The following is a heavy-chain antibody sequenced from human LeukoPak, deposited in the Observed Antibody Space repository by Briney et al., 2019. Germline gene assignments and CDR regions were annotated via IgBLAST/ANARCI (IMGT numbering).Heavy chain of an antibody. CDR1: GYTFTGYY. V-gene: IGHV1-2*02. CDR3: ARLEGLRFPSPTPDY. CDR2: INPNSGGT. D-gene: IGHD5-12*01. Sequence: ASVKVSCTATGYTFTGYYMHWVRQAPGQGLEWMGWINPNSGGTNYAQKFQGRVTMTRETSISTVYMELSRLRSDDTAVYYCARLEGLRFPSPTPDYWGQGTLVTVSS. J-gene: IGHJ4*02.